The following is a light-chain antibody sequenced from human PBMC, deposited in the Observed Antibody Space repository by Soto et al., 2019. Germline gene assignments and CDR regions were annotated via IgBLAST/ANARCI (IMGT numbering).Light chain of an antibody. Sequence: SALTQPASVSESPGQSITISCTGTSSDIGASTFVSWYQQHPGKAPKLLIYKVSNRPSGISNRFSGSKSGNTASLTISGLQAEDEADYYCSSYTSSSTYVFGTGTKLTVL. CDR2: KVS. CDR1: SSDIGASTF. CDR3: SSYTSSSTYV. V-gene: IGLV2-14*03. J-gene: IGLJ1*01.